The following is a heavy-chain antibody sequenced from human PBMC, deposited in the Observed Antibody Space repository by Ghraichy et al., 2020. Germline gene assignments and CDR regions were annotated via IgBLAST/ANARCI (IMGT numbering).Heavy chain of an antibody. Sequence: VKVSCKASGGTLTHYAILWVRQAPGQGLEWMGEIIPMFGTAKYAPKFRGRLTLNADKSTNTADMELTSLASDDTAVYYCVRADSGSYFDFWGQGTLVTVSS. J-gene: IGHJ4*02. CDR3: VRADSGSYFDF. V-gene: IGHV1-69*13. CDR1: GGTLTHYA. D-gene: IGHD1-26*01. CDR2: IIPMFGTA.